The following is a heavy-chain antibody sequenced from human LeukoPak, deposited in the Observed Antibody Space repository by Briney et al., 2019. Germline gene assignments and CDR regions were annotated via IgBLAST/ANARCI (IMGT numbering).Heavy chain of an antibody. CDR1: GDSVSSNSAA. CDR3: AREGTGASYYYYYYMDV. CDR2: TYYRSKWYN. D-gene: IGHD3/OR15-3a*01. Sequence: SQTLSLTCAISGDSVSSNSAAWNWIRQSPSRGLEWLGRTYYRSKWYNDYAVSVKSRITINPDTSKNQFSLQLNSATPEDTAVYYCAREGTGASYYYYYYMDVWGKGTTVTVSS. J-gene: IGHJ6*03. V-gene: IGHV6-1*01.